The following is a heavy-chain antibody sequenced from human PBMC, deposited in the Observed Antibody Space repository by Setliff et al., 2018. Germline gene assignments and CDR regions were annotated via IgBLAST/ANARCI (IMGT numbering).Heavy chain of an antibody. CDR1: GHSLTSNH. J-gene: IGHJ4*02. V-gene: IGHV1-46*01. Sequence: ASVKASCKASGHSLTSNHFHWGRQAPGKGLEWMGTINPNDGYTIYAPAFQGRVAMTTDTSTGTAYMELSGLTSADTAISYCIVNMVRPVTGLDSWGPGTLVTVSS. CDR3: IVNMVRPVTGLDS. D-gene: IGHD2-15*01. CDR2: INPNDGYT.